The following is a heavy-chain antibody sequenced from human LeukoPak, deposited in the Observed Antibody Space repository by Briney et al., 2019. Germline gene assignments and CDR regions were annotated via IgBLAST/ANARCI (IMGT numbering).Heavy chain of an antibody. J-gene: IGHJ6*04. CDR3: AREVADIVVVPAAVGAKAGYYYYGMDV. D-gene: IGHD2-2*01. Sequence: PGGSLRLSCAASGFTFSSYGMHWVRQAPGKGLEWVAVIWYDGSNKYYADSVKGRFTISRDNSKNTLYLQMNSLRVEDTAVYYCAREVADIVVVPAAVGAKAGYYYYGMDVWGKGTTVTVSS. V-gene: IGHV3-33*01. CDR1: GFTFSSYG. CDR2: IWYDGSNK.